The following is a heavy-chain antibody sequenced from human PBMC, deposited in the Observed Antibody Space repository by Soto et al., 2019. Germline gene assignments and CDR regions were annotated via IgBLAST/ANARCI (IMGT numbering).Heavy chain of an antibody. CDR3: ASICCRAECLIDY. D-gene: IGHD3-3*01. V-gene: IGHV4-30-2*01. CDR2: ISHSRTT. Sequence: TLSLTVAVSGFPTSNTLYWWNWIRQPPGKGLEWIGNISHSRTTYYNPSLKTRVTLSLDRSQNRFSLTLASVTAADTAIYYCASICCRAECLIDYWGHGNPVTVSS. CDR1: GFPTSNTLYW. J-gene: IGHJ4*01.